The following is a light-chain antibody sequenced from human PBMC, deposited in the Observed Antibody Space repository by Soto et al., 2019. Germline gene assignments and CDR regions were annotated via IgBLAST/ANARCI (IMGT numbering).Light chain of an antibody. CDR2: WAS. CDR3: QQYYSTPLT. J-gene: IGKJ4*01. Sequence: DIVMTQSPDSLAVSLGERATINCKSSQSVLYSSSNKNYLAWYQQKPGQPPKLLNYWASTRESWVPDRFSGSGSGTDFTLTISSLQAEDVAVYYCQQYYSTPLTFGGGTKVEIK. V-gene: IGKV4-1*01. CDR1: QSVLYSSSNKNY.